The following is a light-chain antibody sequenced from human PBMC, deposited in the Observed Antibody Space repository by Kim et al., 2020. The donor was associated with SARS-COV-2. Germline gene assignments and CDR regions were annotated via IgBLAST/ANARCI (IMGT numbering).Light chain of an antibody. CDR3: QAWDSSSVG. Sequence: SVSPGQTASITCSGDRLGYKYSSWYQQKPGQSPVVVIYQDNKRPSGIPERFSGSNSGNTATLTISGTQAMDEADYYCQAWDSSSVGFGGGTQLTVL. J-gene: IGLJ2*01. CDR2: QDN. V-gene: IGLV3-1*01. CDR1: RLGYKY.